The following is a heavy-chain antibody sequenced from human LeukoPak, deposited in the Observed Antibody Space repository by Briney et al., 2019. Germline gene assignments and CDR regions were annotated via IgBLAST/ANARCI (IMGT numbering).Heavy chain of an antibody. J-gene: IGHJ4*02. Sequence: QPGGSLRLSCAASGFTFSSYEVNWVRQAPGKGLEWVSYISSSGSTTYYADSVKGRFTISRDNAKNTLYLQMNSLRAEDTAVYYCARQPDYWGQGTLVTVSS. CDR2: ISSSGSTT. CDR1: GFTFSSYE. V-gene: IGHV3-48*03. D-gene: IGHD1-14*01. CDR3: ARQPDY.